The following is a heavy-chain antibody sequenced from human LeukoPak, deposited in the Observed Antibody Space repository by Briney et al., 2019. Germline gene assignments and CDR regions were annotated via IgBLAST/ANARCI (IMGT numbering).Heavy chain of an antibody. CDR1: GFTFSTYA. D-gene: IGHD3-3*01. Sequence: GGSLKLSCAAPGFTFSTYAMTWVRQAPGKGLEWVSAISGSGGSTYYADSVKGRFTISRDNSRNTLYLQMNSLRVEDTAVYYCAKQYYNFCSGWVNWGQGTLVTVSS. J-gene: IGHJ4*02. V-gene: IGHV3-23*01. CDR2: ISGSGGST. CDR3: AKQYYNFCSGWVN.